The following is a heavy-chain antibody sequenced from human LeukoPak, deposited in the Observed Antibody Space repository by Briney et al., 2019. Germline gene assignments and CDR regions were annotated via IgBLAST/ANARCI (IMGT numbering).Heavy chain of an antibody. Sequence: SQTLSLTCAISGDSVSSNSAAWNWIRQSPSRGLEWLGRTYYGSKWYTDYAVSVKSRITIKADTSKNQFSLQLNSVTPEDTAVFSCARGYSSTWYVAAQTALDYWGQGTLVTVSS. D-gene: IGHD6-13*01. J-gene: IGHJ4*02. V-gene: IGHV6-1*01. CDR2: TYYGSKWYT. CDR1: GDSVSSNSAA. CDR3: ARGYSSTWYVAAQTALDY.